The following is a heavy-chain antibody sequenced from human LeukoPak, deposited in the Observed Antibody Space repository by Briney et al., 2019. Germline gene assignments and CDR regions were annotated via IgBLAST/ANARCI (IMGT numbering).Heavy chain of an antibody. V-gene: IGHV3-30*14. D-gene: IGHD3-9*01. Sequence: GGSLRLSCEASGFTFSTYPMHWVRQAPDKGLEWVAMISHHGSNEYYADSVKGRFSISRDNSKNTLYLQMNNPRVEDTAIYYCARVHDTTGYYHYFDSWGQGTLVTVSS. CDR1: GFTFSTYP. CDR2: ISHHGSNE. CDR3: ARVHDTTGYYHYFDS. J-gene: IGHJ4*02.